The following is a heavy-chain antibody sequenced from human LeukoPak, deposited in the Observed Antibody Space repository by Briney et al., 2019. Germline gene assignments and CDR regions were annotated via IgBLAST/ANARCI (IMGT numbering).Heavy chain of an antibody. J-gene: IGHJ4*02. CDR3: ARIAASSRDLDY. CDR1: GDSVSSNSAA. D-gene: IGHD6-13*01. V-gene: IGHV6-1*01. CDR2: TYYRSKWYN. Sequence: SQTLSLTCVISGDSVSSNSAAWNWIRQSPSRGLEWLGRTYYRSKWYNDYAVSVKSRISINPDTSKNQFSLQLNSVTPEDTAVYYCARIAASSRDLDYWGQGTLVTVSS.